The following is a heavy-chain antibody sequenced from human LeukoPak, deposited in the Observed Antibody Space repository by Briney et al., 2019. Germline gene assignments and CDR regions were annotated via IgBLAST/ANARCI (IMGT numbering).Heavy chain of an antibody. CDR3: AKSASLGVILYSFDY. D-gene: IGHD3-10*01. J-gene: IGHJ4*02. V-gene: IGHV3-23*01. CDR1: GFTFSSYA. Sequence: GGSLRLSCAASGFTFSSYAMSWVRQAPGRGLEWVSAISGSGGSTYYADSVKGRFTISRDNSKNTLYLQMNSLRAEDTAVYYCAKSASLGVILYSFDYWGQGTLVTVSS. CDR2: ISGSGGST.